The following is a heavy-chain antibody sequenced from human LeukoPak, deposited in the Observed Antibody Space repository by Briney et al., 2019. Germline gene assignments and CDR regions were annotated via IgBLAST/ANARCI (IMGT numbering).Heavy chain of an antibody. CDR3: AKRDSGTSARVLSTNWYLGY. Sequence: GGSLRLSCAASGFTFGSYAMNWVRQAPGKGLEWVSGISGNTENTYYADSVKGRFTISRDNPKNTVYLQMTSLGAEDTAVYYCAKRDSGTSARVLSTNWYLGYWGQGTLVTVSS. J-gene: IGHJ4*02. V-gene: IGHV3-23*01. CDR2: ISGNTENT. D-gene: IGHD6-13*01. CDR1: GFTFGSYA.